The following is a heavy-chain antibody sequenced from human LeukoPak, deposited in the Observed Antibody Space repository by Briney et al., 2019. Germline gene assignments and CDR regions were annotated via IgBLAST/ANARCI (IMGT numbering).Heavy chain of an antibody. V-gene: IGHV1-46*01. CDR3: ARAALTTATILVFDY. D-gene: IGHD5-12*01. J-gene: IGHJ4*02. CDR2: INPSGGST. Sequence: ASVKVSCKASVYTFTSYYMHWVRQAPGQGLEWMGIINPSGGSTSYAQKFQGRVTMTRDTSTSTVYMELSSLRSEDTAVYYCARAALTTATILVFDYWGQGTLVTVSS. CDR1: VYTFTSYY.